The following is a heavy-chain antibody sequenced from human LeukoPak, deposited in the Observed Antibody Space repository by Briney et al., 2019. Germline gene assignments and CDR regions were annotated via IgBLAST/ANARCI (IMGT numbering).Heavy chain of an antibody. CDR2: MNPKTGNT. D-gene: IGHD3-10*01. Sequence: ASVKVSCKASGYSFTSYDINWVRQATGQGLEWMGWMNPKTGNTGYAQKFQGRVTMTRSTSMSTAYMELSSLRSEDTAVYYCARVQRVTFPLKYYFDYWGQGTLVTVSS. CDR3: ARVQRVTFPLKYYFDY. J-gene: IGHJ4*02. V-gene: IGHV1-8*01. CDR1: GYSFTSYD.